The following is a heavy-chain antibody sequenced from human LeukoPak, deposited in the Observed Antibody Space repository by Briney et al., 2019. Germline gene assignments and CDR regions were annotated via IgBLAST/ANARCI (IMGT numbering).Heavy chain of an antibody. Sequence: SETLSLTCTVSGGSISSYYWSWIRQPPGKGLEWIGYIYYSGSTNYNPSLKSRVTISVDTSKNQFSLKLSSVTAADTAVYYCARGVTYYDILTGYYGDEDRFDPWGQGTLVTVSS. V-gene: IGHV4-59*01. D-gene: IGHD3-9*01. CDR2: IYYSGST. J-gene: IGHJ5*02. CDR1: GGSISSYY. CDR3: ARGVTYYDILTGYYGDEDRFDP.